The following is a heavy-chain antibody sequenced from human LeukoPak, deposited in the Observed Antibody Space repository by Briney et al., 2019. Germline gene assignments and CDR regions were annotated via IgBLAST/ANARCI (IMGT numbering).Heavy chain of an antibody. CDR2: IRPEGTTT. Sequence: GSLRLSCAASGFTFSAYWMHWVRQAPGKGLVWVSRIRPEGTTTAYADSVKGRFTISRDNAKNTLFLRMNSLSAEDTAVYYCARDLDWILFDYWGQGTLVTVSS. J-gene: IGHJ4*02. D-gene: IGHD3-9*01. CDR1: GFTFSAYW. CDR3: ARDLDWILFDY. V-gene: IGHV3-74*03.